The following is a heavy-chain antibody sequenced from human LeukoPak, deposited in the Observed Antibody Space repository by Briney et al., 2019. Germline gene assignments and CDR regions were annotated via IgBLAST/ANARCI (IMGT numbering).Heavy chain of an antibody. CDR3: ARALISGVDAFDI. Sequence: PSQTLSLTCTVSSGSISSYYWSWIRQPPGKGLEWIGYIYYSGSTNYNPSLKSRVTISVDTSKNQFSLKLSSVTAADTAVYYCARALISGVDAFDIWGQGTMVTVSS. V-gene: IGHV4-59*01. CDR1: SGSISSYY. CDR2: IYYSGST. J-gene: IGHJ3*02. D-gene: IGHD3-16*01.